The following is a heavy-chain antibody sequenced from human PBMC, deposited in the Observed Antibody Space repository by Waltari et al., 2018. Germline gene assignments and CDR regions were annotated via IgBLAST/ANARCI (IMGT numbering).Heavy chain of an antibody. J-gene: IGHJ4*02. CDR3: ARSYDSRYYFDY. CDR1: GGSISSYY. CDR2: IYYSGST. D-gene: IGHD5-12*01. V-gene: IGHV4-59*01. Sequence: QEQLQESGPGLVKPSETLSLTCTVSGGSISSYYWSWIRQPPGKGLEWIGYIYYSGSTNYNPSLKSRVTISVDTSKNQFSLKLSSVTAADTAVYYCARSYDSRYYFDYWGQGTLVTVSS.